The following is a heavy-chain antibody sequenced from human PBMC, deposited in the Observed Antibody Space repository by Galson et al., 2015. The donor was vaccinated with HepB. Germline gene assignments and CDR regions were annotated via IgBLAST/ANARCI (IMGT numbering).Heavy chain of an antibody. D-gene: IGHD3-16*01. Sequence: SVKVSCKASGGTFRTSSILWVRQAPGQGLEWVGGFNPIFTASNYAQRFQGRVTLTADESATTAYMELTSLRSEDTAIYYCATESKTSGLWLDPWGQGTLLIVSS. J-gene: IGHJ5*02. CDR1: GGTFRTSS. CDR3: ATESKTSGLWLDP. V-gene: IGHV1-69*13. CDR2: FNPIFTAS.